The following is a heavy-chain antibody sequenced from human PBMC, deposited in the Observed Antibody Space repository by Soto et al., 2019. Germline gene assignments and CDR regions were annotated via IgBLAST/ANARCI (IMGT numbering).Heavy chain of an antibody. CDR2: IGSGSRGT. D-gene: IGHD3-9*01. V-gene: IGHV3-23*01. CDR1: GFTFSNFA. Sequence: GGSLRLSCAASGFTFSNFAMSWVRQAPGKGLEWVAAIGSGSRGTPYPDSVEGRFTISRNDSRNTVNLLMNRLRVEDTVRYFCVSWVSVHFDHWGPGTLVTVSS. J-gene: IGHJ4*02. CDR3: VSWVSVHFDH.